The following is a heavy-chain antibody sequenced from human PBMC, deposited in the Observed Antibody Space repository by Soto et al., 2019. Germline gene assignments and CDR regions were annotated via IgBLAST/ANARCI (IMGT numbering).Heavy chain of an antibody. J-gene: IGHJ4*02. V-gene: IGHV1-18*01. CDR2: ISAYNGKR. Sequence: QVQLVQSGAEVKKPAASVQVSCKASGYTFTNFGISWVRKAPGQGLEWMGWISAYNGKRNYAQNLQGRVTMTTDTSTSTANMELRSMRSDATAVYYCARGGTPIDYWSQGTLVTVSS. CDR3: ARGGTPIDY. D-gene: IGHD3-16*01. CDR1: GYTFTNFG.